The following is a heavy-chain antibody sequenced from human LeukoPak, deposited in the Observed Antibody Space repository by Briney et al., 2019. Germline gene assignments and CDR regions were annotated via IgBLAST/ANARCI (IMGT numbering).Heavy chain of an antibody. J-gene: IGHJ5*02. CDR2: IYYSGST. Sequence: SETLSLTCTVSGGSISSYYWSWTRQPPGKGLEWIGYIYYSGSTNYNPSLKSRVTISVDTSKNQFSLKLSSVTAADTAVYYCARDMRDMVRGVIYNWFDPWGQGTLVTVSS. D-gene: IGHD3-10*01. V-gene: IGHV4-59*01. CDR3: ARDMRDMVRGVIYNWFDP. CDR1: GGSISSYY.